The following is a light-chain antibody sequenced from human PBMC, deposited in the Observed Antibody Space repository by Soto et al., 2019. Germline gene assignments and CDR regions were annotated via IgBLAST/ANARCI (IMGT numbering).Light chain of an antibody. CDR3: QSYDRTLSARYV. J-gene: IGLJ1*01. V-gene: IGLV1-40*01. CDR1: SSNIGANYD. Sequence: VLTQPPSVSGAPGQRVTISCTGSSSNIGANYDVHWYQHRPGTAPKLLIFGNNNRPSGVPDRFSGSKSGTSASLAITGLQAEDEGDYYCQSYDRTLSARYVFGTGTKVTVL. CDR2: GNN.